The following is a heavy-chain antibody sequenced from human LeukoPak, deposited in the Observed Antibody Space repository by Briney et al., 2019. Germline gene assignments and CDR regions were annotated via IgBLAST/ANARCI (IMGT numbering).Heavy chain of an antibody. CDR3: ARQGYNSTWDRYLAY. J-gene: IGHJ4*02. D-gene: IGHD6-13*01. CDR1: GYSFASSW. V-gene: IGHV5-51*01. Sequence: GESLKISCKGSGYSFASSWIGWVRQMPGKGLEWMGIIQPGDSDTRYSPSFQGQVTISADKSISTAYLQWSSLQASDTAMYYCARQGYNSTWDRYLAYWGQGTQVTVSS. CDR2: IQPGDSDT.